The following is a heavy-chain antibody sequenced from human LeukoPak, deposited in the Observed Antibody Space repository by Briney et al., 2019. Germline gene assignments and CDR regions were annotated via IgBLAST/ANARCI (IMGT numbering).Heavy chain of an antibody. CDR3: ATDWITGGLDY. Sequence: GGSLRLSCAASGFNLNNAWLSWVRQAPGKGLEWVARIKRKTDGGTTDYAAPVKGRFIISRDDSKNTLYLQMHSLTSEDTAVYYCATDWITGGLDYWGQGTLVTVSS. CDR1: GFNLNNAW. J-gene: IGHJ4*02. CDR2: IKRKTDGGTT. D-gene: IGHD2-2*03. V-gene: IGHV3-15*01.